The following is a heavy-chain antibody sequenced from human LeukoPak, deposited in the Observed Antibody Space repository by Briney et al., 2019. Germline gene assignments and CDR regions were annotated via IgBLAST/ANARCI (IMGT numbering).Heavy chain of an antibody. CDR1: GFTFSSYA. CDR2: IYSDGSNR. Sequence: PGRSLRLSCAASGFTFSSYAMPWVRQAPGKGLEWVALIYSDGSNRYYADSVKGRFTISRDKSKNTLYLQMNSLRVEDTAVYYCARDRTTVTTFCIGNWGQGTLVTVSS. D-gene: IGHD4-17*01. CDR3: ARDRTTVTTFCIGN. J-gene: IGHJ4*02. V-gene: IGHV3-30-3*01.